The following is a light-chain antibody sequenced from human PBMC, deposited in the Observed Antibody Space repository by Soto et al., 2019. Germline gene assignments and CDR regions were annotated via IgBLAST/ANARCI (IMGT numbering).Light chain of an antibody. Sequence: EILITQSPATLSVSPRERVTLSCRASQSVGNNLAWYQQKPGQAPTLLIYGASTRAIGIPARFSGRGSGTEFTLTLTSLQSEDFAAYYCHQYNNWHPFTFGPGTKVDIK. CDR1: QSVGNN. V-gene: IGKV3-15*01. CDR3: HQYNNWHPFT. CDR2: GAS. J-gene: IGKJ3*01.